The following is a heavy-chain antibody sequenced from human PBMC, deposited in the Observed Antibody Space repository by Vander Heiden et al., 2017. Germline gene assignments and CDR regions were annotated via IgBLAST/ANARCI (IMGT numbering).Heavy chain of an antibody. CDR2: IDPDSGDT. CDR1: GYTFTGYY. J-gene: IGHJ4*02. D-gene: IGHD3-16*02. CDR3: ASEGGYFWGSYRFLDY. V-gene: IGHV1-2*02. Sequence: GYTFTGYYMHWVRQAPGQGLEWMGWIDPDSGDTKFAQKFQGRVTLTRDTSISTAYMELRRLRSDDTAVYYCASEGGYFWGSYRFLDYCWQGALVTVS.